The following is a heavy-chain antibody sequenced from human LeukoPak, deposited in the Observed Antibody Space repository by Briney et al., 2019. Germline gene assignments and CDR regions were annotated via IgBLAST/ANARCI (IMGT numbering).Heavy chain of an antibody. Sequence: ASVKVSCKASGYTFIGYYIHWVRQAPGQGLEWMGWINPNSGGTNYAQKFQSGVTMTRDTSISTAYMELSRLRSDDTAVYYCAREGRGWAFDIWGQGTMVTVSS. J-gene: IGHJ3*02. CDR2: INPNSGGT. V-gene: IGHV1-2*02. CDR1: GYTFIGYY. D-gene: IGHD2-15*01. CDR3: AREGRGWAFDI.